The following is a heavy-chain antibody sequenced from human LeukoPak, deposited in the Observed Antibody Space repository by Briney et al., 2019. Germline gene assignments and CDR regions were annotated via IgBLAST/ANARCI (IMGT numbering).Heavy chain of an antibody. D-gene: IGHD7-27*01. CDR2: IYTSGGT. CDR1: GGSMGSYY. Sequence: SETLSLTCTVSGGSMGSYYWNWLRQPAGKGLEWIGRIYTSGGTNYNPSLKSRVTMSVDTSKKQFSLRLSSVTAADTAVYYCARDPTTLGRYFDLWGRGTLVTVSS. V-gene: IGHV4-4*07. CDR3: ARDPTTLGRYFDL. J-gene: IGHJ2*01.